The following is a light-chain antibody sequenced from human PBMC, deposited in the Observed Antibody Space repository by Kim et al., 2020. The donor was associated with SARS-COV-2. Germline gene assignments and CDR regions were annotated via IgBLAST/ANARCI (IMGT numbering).Light chain of an antibody. Sequence: GKTVTVSGTGSSGSIGDSDVQWYQQRPGGVPTTVIYEDDQRPSGVPDRFSGSIDSSSNSASLTISGLKTEDEADYYCQSYNRSIVVFGGGTQLTVL. J-gene: IGLJ2*01. CDR3: QSYNRSIVV. CDR1: SGSIGDSD. V-gene: IGLV6-57*02. CDR2: EDD.